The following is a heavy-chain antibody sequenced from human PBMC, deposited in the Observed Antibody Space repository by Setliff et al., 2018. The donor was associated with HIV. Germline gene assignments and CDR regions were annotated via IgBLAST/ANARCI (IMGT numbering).Heavy chain of an antibody. CDR3: AKGPDYCDTSDYKYIQH. J-gene: IGHJ1*01. Sequence: GGSLRLSCAASGFTFSRYWLHWVRQAPGKGLEWVSGIRWHSGTIGYADSVKGRFTISRDNAKNSLYLQMNSLKTEDTALYYCAKGPDYCDTSDYKYIQHWGQGTLVTVSS. V-gene: IGHV3-9*01. D-gene: IGHD3-22*01. CDR2: IRWHSGTI. CDR1: GFTFSRYW.